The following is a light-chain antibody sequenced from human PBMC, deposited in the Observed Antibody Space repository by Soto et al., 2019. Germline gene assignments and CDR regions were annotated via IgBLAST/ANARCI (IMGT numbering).Light chain of an antibody. CDR1: QSVSSSY. V-gene: IGKV3-20*01. J-gene: IGKJ1*01. CDR2: GAS. Sequence: IVLTQSPGPLSLSPGERATLSCRASQSVSSSYLVWYQQKRGQAPRLLIYGASNRATGIPDRFSGSGSGTDFTLTISRLEPEYFAVYYCQQYGRSGTFGQGTKVDIK. CDR3: QQYGRSGT.